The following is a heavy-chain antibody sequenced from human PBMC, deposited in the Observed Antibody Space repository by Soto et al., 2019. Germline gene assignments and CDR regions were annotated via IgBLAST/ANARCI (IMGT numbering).Heavy chain of an antibody. Sequence: QVQLVESGGGVVQPGRSLRLSCAASGFTFSSYAMHWVRQAPGKGLERVAVISYEGSNKYYADAVKGRFTISRDNSKNTLYLQMNSLRAEDTAVYYCASDPGDSSGYYYGPYYFDYWGQGTLVTVSS. CDR2: ISYEGSNK. CDR3: ASDPGDSSGYYYGPYYFDY. CDR1: GFTFSSYA. V-gene: IGHV3-30-3*01. D-gene: IGHD3-22*01. J-gene: IGHJ4*02.